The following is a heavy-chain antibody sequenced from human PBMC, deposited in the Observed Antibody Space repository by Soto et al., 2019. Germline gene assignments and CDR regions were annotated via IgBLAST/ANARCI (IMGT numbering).Heavy chain of an antibody. CDR1: GYSFTSYW. V-gene: IGHV5-51*03. CDR3: ARLRAARAYPDY. CDR2: IYPGDSDT. Sequence: PGEALKISSQGSGYSFTSYWIGRVRQMPGKGLEWMGIIYPGDSDTRYSPSFQGQVTISADKSISTAYLQWSSLKASDTAMYYCARLRAARAYPDYWGQGTLVTVSS. J-gene: IGHJ4*02. D-gene: IGHD6-6*01.